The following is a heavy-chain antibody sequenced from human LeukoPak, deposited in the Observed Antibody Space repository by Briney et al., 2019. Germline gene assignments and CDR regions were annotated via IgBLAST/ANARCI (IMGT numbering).Heavy chain of an antibody. CDR3: AREWGLESSGYYYAY. D-gene: IGHD3-22*01. Sequence: SVKVSCKAYGGTFGRFTISWVRQAPGQGFEWMGGITPIFGTANFAQKFQGRVSITADGSTSTAFMELSSLRSEDTAVYYCAREWGLESSGYYYAYWGQGTLVTVSS. CDR1: GGTFGRFT. V-gene: IGHV1-69*01. J-gene: IGHJ4*02. CDR2: ITPIFGTA.